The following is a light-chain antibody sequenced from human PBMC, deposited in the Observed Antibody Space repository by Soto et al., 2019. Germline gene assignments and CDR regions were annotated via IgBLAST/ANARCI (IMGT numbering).Light chain of an antibody. Sequence: EIVMTQAPATLSLSPGERVTLSCSASQSVSRNLAWYQPKPGQAPRLLIYETSIRATGIPGRFSGSGSGTDFTLTISSLQSEDFAVYYCQQYNNWPPNTFGEGTKLEIK. CDR2: ETS. CDR3: QQYNNWPPNT. V-gene: IGKV3-15*01. J-gene: IGKJ2*01. CDR1: QSVSRN.